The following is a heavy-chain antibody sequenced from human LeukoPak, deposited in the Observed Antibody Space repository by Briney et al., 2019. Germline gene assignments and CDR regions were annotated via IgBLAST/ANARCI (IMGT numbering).Heavy chain of an antibody. J-gene: IGHJ4*02. Sequence: GASVKVSCKASGYTFTSYYMHWVRQAPGQGLEWMGIINPSGGSTGYAQKFQGRVTMTRDTSTSTVYMELSSLRSEDTAVYYCARSKTYDYVWGSYPEGYYFDYWGQGTLVTVSS. CDR1: GYTFTSYY. D-gene: IGHD3-16*02. V-gene: IGHV1-46*01. CDR3: ARSKTYDYVWGSYPEGYYFDY. CDR2: INPSGGST.